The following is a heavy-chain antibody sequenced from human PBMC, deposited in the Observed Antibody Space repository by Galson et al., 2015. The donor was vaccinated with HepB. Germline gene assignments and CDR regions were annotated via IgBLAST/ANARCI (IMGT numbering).Heavy chain of an antibody. J-gene: IGHJ6*03. CDR3: AREGRDYYQYYMDV. Sequence: LRLSCAASGSIFSSYWMTWVRQAPGKGLEWVANIKQDGSEKYYVDSVKGRFTISRDNGKNSLYLQMNSLRAEDTAVYYCAREGRDYYQYYMDVWGKGTTVTVS. CDR1: GSIFSSYW. V-gene: IGHV3-7*01. CDR2: IKQDGSEK.